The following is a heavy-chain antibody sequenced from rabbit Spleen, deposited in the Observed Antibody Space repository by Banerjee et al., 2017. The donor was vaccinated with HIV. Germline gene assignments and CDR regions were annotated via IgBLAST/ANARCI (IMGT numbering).Heavy chain of an antibody. J-gene: IGHJ3*01. D-gene: IGHD4-1*01. CDR2: IDPVFGIT. Sequence: QEQLVESGGGLVQPGGSLKLSCKASGFDFSHNGVSWVRQAPGKGLEWIGYIDPVFGITYYANWVNGRFSISRENAQNTVFLQMTSLTAADTATYFCARAIVPWLGLTRLDLWGPGTLVTVS. V-gene: IGHV1S47*01. CDR1: GFDFSHNG. CDR3: ARAIVPWLGLTRLDL.